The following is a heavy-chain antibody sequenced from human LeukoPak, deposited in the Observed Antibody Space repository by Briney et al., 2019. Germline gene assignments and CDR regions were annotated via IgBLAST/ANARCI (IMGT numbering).Heavy chain of an antibody. Sequence: GASVKVSCKASGYTFTGYYMHWVRQAPGQGLEWMGWMNPDSGNTGYAQKFQGRVTMTRNTSISTAYMELSSLRSEDTAVYYCARGLPYSSGVGYYYYYGMDVWGQGTTVIVSS. J-gene: IGHJ6*02. V-gene: IGHV1-8*02. D-gene: IGHD6-19*01. CDR2: MNPDSGNT. CDR3: ARGLPYSSGVGYYYYYGMDV. CDR1: GYTFTGYY.